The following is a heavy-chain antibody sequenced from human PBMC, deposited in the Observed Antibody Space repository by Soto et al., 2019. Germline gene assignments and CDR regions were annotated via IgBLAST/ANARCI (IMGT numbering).Heavy chain of an antibody. J-gene: IGHJ6*03. V-gene: IGHV1-8*02. D-gene: IGHD4-17*01. CDR2: MSANNGNT. Sequence: ASVKVSCKASGYTFTSYGISWVRQAPGQGLEWMGWMSANNGNTSYAQKFQGRVTMTRNTSISTAYMELSSVTAADTAVYYCARVSPTVTTSGSYYYYMDVWGKGTTVIVSS. CDR1: GYTFTSYG. CDR3: ARVSPTVTTSGSYYYYMDV.